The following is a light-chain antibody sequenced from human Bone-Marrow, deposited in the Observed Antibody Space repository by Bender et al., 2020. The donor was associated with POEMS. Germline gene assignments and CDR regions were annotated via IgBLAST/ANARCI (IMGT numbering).Light chain of an antibody. J-gene: IGLJ3*02. CDR3: QSYDSSLRGVT. V-gene: IGLV2-11*01. Sequence: QSALTQPRSVSGSPGQSVTISCTGTLSDIGTYDFVSWFQQHPDKAPKLLISLVTKRASGVPDRFSGSKSGSTASLTISGLQAEDEAEYYCQSYDSSLRGVTFGGGTKLTVL. CDR2: LVT. CDR1: LSDIGTYDF.